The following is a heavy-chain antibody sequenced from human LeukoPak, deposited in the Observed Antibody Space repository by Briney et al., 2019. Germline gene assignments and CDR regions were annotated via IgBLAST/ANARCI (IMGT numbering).Heavy chain of an antibody. CDR1: GYTFNSYG. V-gene: IGHV1-18*01. CDR2: ISGYNGKT. J-gene: IGHJ4*02. CDR3: ARSDVWGELHLDY. D-gene: IGHD3-16*01. Sequence: ASVKVSCKGSGYTFNSYGISWVRQAPGQGLEWMAWISGYNGKTNYAQKFQGRSTMTTDRSTSTAYMELRSLTSDDTAVYYCARSDVWGELHLDYWGQGTLVTVSS.